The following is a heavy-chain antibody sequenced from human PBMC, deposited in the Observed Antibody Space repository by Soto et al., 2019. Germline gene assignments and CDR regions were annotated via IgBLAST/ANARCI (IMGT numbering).Heavy chain of an antibody. D-gene: IGHD3-3*01. V-gene: IGHV4-38-2*01. J-gene: IGHJ5*02. CDR1: GYSISSGNY. Sequence: SETLCLTCAVSGYSISSGNYWGWLRQPPWKGLEWMGSMYHGWSTYYKPSLNSRVTLSSDMTNNYVSLILNSVTAADTAAYYGASVGPWVPYYPETSHYTFEKWFDPWGPGTLVTVSS. CDR3: ASVGPWVPYYPETSHYTFEKWFDP. CDR2: MYHGWST.